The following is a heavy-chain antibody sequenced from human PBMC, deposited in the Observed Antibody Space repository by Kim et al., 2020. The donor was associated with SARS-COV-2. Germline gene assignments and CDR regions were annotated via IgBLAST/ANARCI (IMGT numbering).Heavy chain of an antibody. CDR3: AKDAGVSPFFFDY. J-gene: IGHJ4*02. D-gene: IGHD3-10*01. V-gene: IGHV3-30*18. CDR2: ISYDGSNK. CDR1: GFTFSSYG. Sequence: GGSLRLSCAASGFTFSSYGMHWVRQAPGKGLEWVAVISYDGSNKYYADSVKGRFTISRDNSKNTLYLQMNSLRAEDTAVYYCAKDAGVSPFFFDYWGQGTLVTVSS.